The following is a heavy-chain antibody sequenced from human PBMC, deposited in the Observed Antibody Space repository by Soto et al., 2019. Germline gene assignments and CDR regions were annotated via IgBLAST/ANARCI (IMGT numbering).Heavy chain of an antibody. J-gene: IGHJ4*02. CDR1: GGSIISGGYS. V-gene: IGHV4-30-2*01. D-gene: IGHD2-15*01. Sequence: SETLSLTCAVSGGSIISGGYSWSWIRQPPGKGLEWIGYIYSGTTHYNPSLESRVTIAMDRSKNQVSLSPKSVTAADTAVYYCAREDSGAFFDFWGQGTLVTVYS. CDR3: AREDSGAFFDF. CDR2: IYSGTT.